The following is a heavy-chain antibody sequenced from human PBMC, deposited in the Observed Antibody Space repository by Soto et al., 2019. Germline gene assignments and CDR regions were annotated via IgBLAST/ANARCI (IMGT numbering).Heavy chain of an antibody. J-gene: IGHJ6*03. CDR2: INHSGST. CDR3: ARGRQLVDYYYYYMDV. CDR1: GLSFSGYY. V-gene: IGHV4-34*01. D-gene: IGHD6-6*01. Sequence: SETLSLTCAFYGLSFSGYYWILIRQPPGKGLEWIGEINHSGSTNYNPSLKSRVTISVDTSKNQFSLKLSSVSAADTAVYYCARGRQLVDYYYYYMDVWGKGTTVTVSS.